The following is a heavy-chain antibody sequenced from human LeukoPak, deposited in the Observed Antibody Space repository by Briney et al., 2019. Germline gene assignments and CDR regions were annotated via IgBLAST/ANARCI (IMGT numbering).Heavy chain of an antibody. D-gene: IGHD2-2*01. V-gene: IGHV4-61*02. CDR3: ARGGCSSTSCFHFDY. J-gene: IGHJ4*02. CDR2: IYTSGST. CDR1: GGSISSGSYY. Sequence: SETLSLTCTVSGGSISSGSYYWSWIRQPAGKGLEWIGRIYTSGSTNYNPSLKSRVTISVDKSKNQFSLKLSSVTAADTAVYYCARGGCSSTSCFHFDYWGQGTLVTVSS.